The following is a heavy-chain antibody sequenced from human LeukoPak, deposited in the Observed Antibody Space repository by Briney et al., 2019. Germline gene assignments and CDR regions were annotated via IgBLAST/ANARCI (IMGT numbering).Heavy chain of an antibody. J-gene: IGHJ4*02. CDR3: ARQLLYCSGGSCYSPLGY. D-gene: IGHD2-15*01. CDR2: MNPNSGNT. Sequence: ASVKVSCKASGYTFTSYDINWVRQAPGQGLEWMGWMNPNSGNTDYAQKFQGRVTMTRNTSISTAYMELSSLRSEDTAVYYCARQLLYCSGGSCYSPLGYWGQGTLVTVSS. V-gene: IGHV1-8*01. CDR1: GYTFTSYD.